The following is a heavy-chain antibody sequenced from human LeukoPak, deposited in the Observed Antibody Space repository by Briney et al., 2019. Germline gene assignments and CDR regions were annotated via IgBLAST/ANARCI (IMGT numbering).Heavy chain of an antibody. J-gene: IGHJ4*02. CDR2: MNPNSGNT. V-gene: IGHV1-8*01. CDR1: GYTFTSYD. D-gene: IGHD4-23*01. CDR3: ARVGQVVSAWDYGGTDHDFDY. Sequence: GASVKVSCKASGYTFTSYDINWVRQATGQGLEWMGWMNPNSGNTGYAQKFQGRVTMTRNTSISTAYMELSGLRSEDTAVYYCARVGQVVSAWDYGGTDHDFDYWGQGTLVTVSS.